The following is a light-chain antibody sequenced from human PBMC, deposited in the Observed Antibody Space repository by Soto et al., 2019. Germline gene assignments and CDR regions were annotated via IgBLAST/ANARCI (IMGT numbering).Light chain of an antibody. CDR2: DAS. CDR1: QSAISN. J-gene: IGKJ5*01. Sequence: EIVLTQSPGTLSLSPGERVTLSGRASQSAISNLAWYQQEPRHPPRLLIYDASTRATGIPARFSGSGSETDFTLTITSLEPEDFAVYYCQQRNNWPPITFGQGTRLEIK. V-gene: IGKV3-11*01. CDR3: QQRNNWPPIT.